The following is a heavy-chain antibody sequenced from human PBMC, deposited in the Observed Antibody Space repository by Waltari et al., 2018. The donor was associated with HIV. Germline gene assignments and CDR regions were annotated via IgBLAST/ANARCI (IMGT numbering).Heavy chain of an antibody. J-gene: IGHJ6*02. CDR3: ARDGDYGDYYGMDV. D-gene: IGHD4-17*01. Sequence: EVQLVESGGGLIQPGGSLRLSCAASGFTVSSNYMSWVRQAPGKGLEWVSVIYSGGSTYYADSVKGRFTISRDNSKNTLYLQMNSLRAEDTAVYYCARDGDYGDYYGMDVWGQGTTVTVSS. CDR1: GFTVSSNY. V-gene: IGHV3-53*01. CDR2: IYSGGST.